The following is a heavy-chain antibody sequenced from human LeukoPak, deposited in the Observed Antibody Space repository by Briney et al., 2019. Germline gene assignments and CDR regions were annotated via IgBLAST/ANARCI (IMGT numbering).Heavy chain of an antibody. Sequence: GASVKVSCKASGYTFTGYYIHWVRQAPGQGLEWMGWINPNSGGTNYAQKFQGRVTMTRDTSISTAYMELSRLRSDDTAVYYCARGPLALWFGELSSDPWGQGTLVTVSS. J-gene: IGHJ5*02. V-gene: IGHV1-2*02. CDR2: INPNSGGT. CDR1: GYTFTGYY. D-gene: IGHD3-10*01. CDR3: ARGPLALWFGELSSDP.